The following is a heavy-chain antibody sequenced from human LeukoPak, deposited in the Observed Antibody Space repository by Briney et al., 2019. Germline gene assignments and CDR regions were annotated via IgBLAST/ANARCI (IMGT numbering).Heavy chain of an antibody. Sequence: GGSLRLSCAASGFTFSTYNMNWVRQAPGKGLEWVSSITSSSRYIYYADSVKGRFTISRDNAKNSLYLQMNSLRAEDTALYYCAKGVYSYGYGLDYWGQGTLVTVSS. CDR1: GFTFSTYN. J-gene: IGHJ4*02. CDR3: AKGVYSYGYGLDY. CDR2: ITSSSRYI. V-gene: IGHV3-21*04. D-gene: IGHD5-18*01.